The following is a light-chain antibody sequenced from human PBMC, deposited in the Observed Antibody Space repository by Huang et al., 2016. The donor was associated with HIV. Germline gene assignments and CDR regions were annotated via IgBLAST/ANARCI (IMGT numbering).Light chain of an antibody. V-gene: IGKV3-11*01. CDR1: QSVGSY. Sequence: EIVLTQSPAILSLSPGDRATLSCRASQSVGSYIGWYQQKSGQAPRLLIYEISNRATGVPARFSGSGSGTDFTLTISSLEPEDFAVYYCQQRSNWLTFGGGTKVEIK. CDR3: QQRSNWLT. J-gene: IGKJ4*01. CDR2: EIS.